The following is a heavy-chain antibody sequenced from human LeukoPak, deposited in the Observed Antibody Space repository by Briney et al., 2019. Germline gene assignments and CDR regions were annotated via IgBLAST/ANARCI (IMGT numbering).Heavy chain of an antibody. CDR2: ISGSGGST. D-gene: IGHD3-22*01. Sequence: GGSLRLSCAASGFTFSSYAMSWVRQAPGKGLEWVSAISGSGGSTYYADSVKGRFTISRDNSKNTLYLQMNSLRAEDTAVYYCAKDRRPGGSYYDSSGYGAGYGMDVWGQGTTVTVSS. V-gene: IGHV3-23*01. CDR3: AKDRRPGGSYYDSSGYGAGYGMDV. CDR1: GFTFSSYA. J-gene: IGHJ6*02.